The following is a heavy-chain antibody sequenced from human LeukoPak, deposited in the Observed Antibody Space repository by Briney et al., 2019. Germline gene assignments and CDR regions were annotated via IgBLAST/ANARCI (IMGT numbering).Heavy chain of an antibody. CDR3: APDFNRGGRDHY. CDR2: ISIGSDNI. J-gene: IGHJ4*02. D-gene: IGHD2/OR15-2a*01. V-gene: IGHV3-48*02. CDR1: GFSFSAYS. Sequence: GGSLRLSCTASGFSFSAYSMNWVRQAPGKGLEWVSFISIGSDNIQYADSVRGRFTTSRDNAKNSLYLEMNSLRDEDTAVYYCAPDFNRGGRDHYWGQGTLVTVSP.